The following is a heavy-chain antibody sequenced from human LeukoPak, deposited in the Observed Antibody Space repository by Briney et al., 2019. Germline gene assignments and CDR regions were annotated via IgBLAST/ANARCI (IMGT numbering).Heavy chain of an antibody. CDR2: INPNSGGT. J-gene: IGHJ5*02. D-gene: IGHD3-22*01. CDR3: ARVGYYDSSGYYSRGWFDP. Sequence: ASVKVSCKASGYTFTGYYMHWVRQAPGQGLEWMGWINPNSGGTNYAQKFQGRVTMTRDTSISTAYMELSRLRSDDTAVYYCARVGYYDSSGYYSRGWFDPWGQGTLVTVSS. CDR1: GYTFTGYY. V-gene: IGHV1-2*02.